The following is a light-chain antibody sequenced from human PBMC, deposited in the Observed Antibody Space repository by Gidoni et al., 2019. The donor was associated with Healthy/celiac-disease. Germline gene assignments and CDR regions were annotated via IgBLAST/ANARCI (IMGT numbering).Light chain of an antibody. CDR2: YDS. CDR3: QVWDSSSDHVV. V-gene: IGLV3-21*04. J-gene: IGLJ2*01. Sequence: SYVLTQPPSVSVAPGKTARFICGGNNIGSKSVHWYQQKPGQAPVLVIYYDSDRPSGIPERFSGSNSWNTATLTISRVEAGDEADYYCQVWDSSSDHVVFGGGTKLTVL. CDR1: NIGSKS.